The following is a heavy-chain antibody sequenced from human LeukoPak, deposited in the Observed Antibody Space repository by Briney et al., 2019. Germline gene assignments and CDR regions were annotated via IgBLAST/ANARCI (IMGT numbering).Heavy chain of an antibody. CDR2: IIPIFGTA. D-gene: IGHD6-19*01. CDR3: ARVPSAVAGPYYFDY. V-gene: IGHV1-69*13. CDR1: GGTFSSYA. Sequence: AAVKVSCKASGGTFSSYAIGWVRQAPGQGLEWMGGIIPIFGTANYAQKFQGRVTITADESTSTAYMELSSLRSEDTAVYYCARVPSAVAGPYYFDYWGQGTLVTVSS. J-gene: IGHJ4*02.